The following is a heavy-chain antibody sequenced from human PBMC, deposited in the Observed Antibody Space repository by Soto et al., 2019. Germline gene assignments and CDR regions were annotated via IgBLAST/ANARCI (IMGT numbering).Heavy chain of an antibody. CDR1: SGSISSSNW. CDR3: ARMAAAGTGGSWFDP. D-gene: IGHD6-13*01. CDR2: IYHSGST. J-gene: IGHJ5*02. Sequence: QVQLQESGPGLVKPSGTMSLTCAVSSGSISSSNWWSWVRQPPGKGLEWIGEIYHSGSTNYNPSLKSRVTISVDKSKNQFSLKLSSVTAADTAVYYCARMAAAGTGGSWFDPWGQGTLVTVSS. V-gene: IGHV4-4*02.